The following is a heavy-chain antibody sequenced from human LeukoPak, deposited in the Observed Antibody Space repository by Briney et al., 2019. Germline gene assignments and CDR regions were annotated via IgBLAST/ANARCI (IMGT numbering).Heavy chain of an antibody. Sequence: GGSLRLSCAVPGFTFTTYWMHWVRRAPGKGLEWVANINQDGSERHYLNSVKGRFTISRNNAKNSLYLQMNSLRAEDTAIYYCTRGEPFGSVWGQGTMVTVSS. CDR3: TRGEPFGSV. V-gene: IGHV3-7*03. CDR2: INQDGSER. CDR1: GFTFTTYW. D-gene: IGHD3-10*01. J-gene: IGHJ3*01.